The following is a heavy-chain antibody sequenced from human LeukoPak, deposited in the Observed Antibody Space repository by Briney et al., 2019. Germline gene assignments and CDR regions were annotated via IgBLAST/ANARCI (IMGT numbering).Heavy chain of an antibody. CDR2: ISGSGGST. Sequence: GGSLRFSCAASGFTFSSYAMSWVRQAPGKGLEWVSAISGSGGSTYYADSVKGRFTISRDNSKNTLYLQMNSLRAEDTAVYYCAKDSIVATHLFDYWGQGTLVTVSS. V-gene: IGHV3-23*01. CDR3: AKDSIVATHLFDY. CDR1: GFTFSSYA. D-gene: IGHD5-12*01. J-gene: IGHJ4*02.